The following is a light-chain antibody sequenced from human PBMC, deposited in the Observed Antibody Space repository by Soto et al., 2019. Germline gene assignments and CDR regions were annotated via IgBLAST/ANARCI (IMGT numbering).Light chain of an antibody. V-gene: IGKV3-20*01. Sequence: EIVLTQSPATLSLSPGERATLSCRASQSVTDNYLAWYQQKPGQAPRLVISGASSRTSGIPDRFSASGSGTDFTLTISRLEPEDFAVYYCQQYRRAPLTFGQGTKVEIK. CDR1: QSVTDNY. J-gene: IGKJ1*01. CDR3: QQYRRAPLT. CDR2: GAS.